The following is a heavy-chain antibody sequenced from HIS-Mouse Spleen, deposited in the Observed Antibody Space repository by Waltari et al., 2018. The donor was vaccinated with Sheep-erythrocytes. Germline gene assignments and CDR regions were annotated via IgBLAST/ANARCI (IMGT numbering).Heavy chain of an antibody. V-gene: IGHV4-59*08. D-gene: IGHD1-26*01. CDR1: GGPTSSYY. J-gene: IGHJ4*02. CDR2: IYYSGST. CDR3: ARLELGQFDY. Sequence: QVQLQESGPGLVKPSETLSPTCTVSGGPTSSYYWSWIRQPPGKGLEWIGYIYYSGSTNYNPSLKSRVTISVDTSKNQFSLKLSSVTAADTAVYYCARLELGQFDYWGQGTLVTVSS.